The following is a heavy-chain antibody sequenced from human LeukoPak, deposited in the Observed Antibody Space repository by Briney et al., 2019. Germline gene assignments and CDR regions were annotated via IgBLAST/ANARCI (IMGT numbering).Heavy chain of an antibody. J-gene: IGHJ4*02. V-gene: IGHV3-7*01. D-gene: IGHD3-10*01. CDR3: ARDRFGDFDY. CDR2: IKQDGSEK. Sequence: GGSLRLSCAASGCTFSSYWMSWVRQAPGKGLEWVDNIKQDGSEKYYVDSVKGRFTISRDNAKNSLYLQMNSLRAEDTAVYYCARDRFGDFDYWGQGTLVTVSS. CDR1: GCTFSSYW.